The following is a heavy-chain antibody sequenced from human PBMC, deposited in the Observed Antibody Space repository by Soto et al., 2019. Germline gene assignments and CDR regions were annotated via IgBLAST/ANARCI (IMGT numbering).Heavy chain of an antibody. CDR3: AREANYYDSSGYYDY. Sequence: PSETLSLTCTVSGGSISSGGYYWSWIRQPPGKGLEWIGYIYYSGSTNYNPSLKSRVTISVDTSKNQFSLKLSSVTAADTAVYYCAREANYYDSSGYYDYWGQGTLVTVSS. CDR1: GGSISSGGYY. D-gene: IGHD3-22*01. V-gene: IGHV4-61*08. J-gene: IGHJ4*02. CDR2: IYYSGST.